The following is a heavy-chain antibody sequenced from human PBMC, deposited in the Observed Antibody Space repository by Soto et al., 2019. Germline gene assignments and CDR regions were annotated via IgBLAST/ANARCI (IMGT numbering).Heavy chain of an antibody. CDR3: AKGSSRAHYYVMDV. V-gene: IGHV3-23*01. J-gene: IGHJ6*02. Sequence: GGSLRLSCAASGLTFSRYAMNWVRQAPGKGLEWVAGVSASGGDTSYADSVKGRFTISRDNSKDTLFLQMNSLRAEDTAVYYCAKGSSRAHYYVMDVWGQGTTVTVSS. D-gene: IGHD2-2*01. CDR1: GLTFSRYA. CDR2: VSASGGDT.